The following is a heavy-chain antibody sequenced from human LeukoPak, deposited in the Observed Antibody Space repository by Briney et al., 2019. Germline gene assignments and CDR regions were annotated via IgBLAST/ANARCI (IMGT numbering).Heavy chain of an antibody. Sequence: PSETLSLTCAVYGGSFSGYYWSWIRQTPGKGLEWIGEINRSGTTNYNPSLKSRVAISVDTSKNQFSLKLRSVTAADTAVFYCAREYTLYRSGWFLDYWGQGTVVTVSS. CDR3: AREYTLYRSGWFLDY. J-gene: IGHJ4*02. V-gene: IGHV4-34*01. CDR1: GGSFSGYY. D-gene: IGHD6-19*01. CDR2: INRSGTT.